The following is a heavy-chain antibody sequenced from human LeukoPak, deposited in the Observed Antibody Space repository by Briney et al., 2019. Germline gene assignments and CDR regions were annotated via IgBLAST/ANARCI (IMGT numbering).Heavy chain of an antibody. CDR3: ARRSSPDYYNSGTNYLFDY. Sequence: GGSLRLSCAASGFTFSSYAMSWVRQAPGKGLEWVSAISGCGGSTYYADSVKGRFTISRDNSKNTLYLQMNSLRAEDTAVYYCARRSSPDYYNSGTNYLFDYWGQGTLVTVSS. CDR2: ISGCGGST. CDR1: GFTFSSYA. V-gene: IGHV3-23*01. J-gene: IGHJ4*02. D-gene: IGHD3-10*01.